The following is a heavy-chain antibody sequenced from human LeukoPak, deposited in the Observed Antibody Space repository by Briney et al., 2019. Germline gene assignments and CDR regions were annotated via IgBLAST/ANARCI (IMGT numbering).Heavy chain of an antibody. CDR3: ARQCRAYCGGDCYWYYFDY. CDR1: GGSISSYY. D-gene: IGHD2-21*02. Sequence: SETLSLTCTVSGGSISSYYWSWIRQPPGKGLEWIGYIYYSGSTNYNPSLKSRVTISVDTSKNQFSLKLSSVTAADTAVYYCARQCRAYCGGDCYWYYFDYWGQGTLVTVSS. J-gene: IGHJ4*02. CDR2: IYYSGST. V-gene: IGHV4-59*08.